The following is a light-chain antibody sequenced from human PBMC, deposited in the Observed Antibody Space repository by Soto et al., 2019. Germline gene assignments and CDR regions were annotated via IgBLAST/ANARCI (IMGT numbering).Light chain of an antibody. CDR1: QSVSSY. CDR2: GAS. CDR3: LQRSNWFT. J-gene: IGKJ4*01. V-gene: IGKV3-11*01. Sequence: EIVLTQSPATLSLSPGERATLSCRASQSVSSYLAWYQQKPGQAPRLLIYGASNRATGIPARFSGSGSGTDFTLTISSLEPEDSAVYYCLQRSNWFTFGGGTKVEIK.